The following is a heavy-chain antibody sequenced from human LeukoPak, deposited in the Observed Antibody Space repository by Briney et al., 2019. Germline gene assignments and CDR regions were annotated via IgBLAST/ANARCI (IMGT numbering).Heavy chain of an antibody. Sequence: RTGGSLRLSCAASGFTFDDYGMSWVRQAPGKGLGWVSGINWNGGSTGYADSVKGRFTISRDNAKNSLYLQMNSLRAEDTALYYCARVPYDFWSGYDYYYYYMDVWGKGTTVTVSS. CDR3: ARVPYDFWSGYDYYYYYMDV. CDR2: INWNGGST. CDR1: GFTFDDYG. V-gene: IGHV3-20*04. D-gene: IGHD3-3*01. J-gene: IGHJ6*03.